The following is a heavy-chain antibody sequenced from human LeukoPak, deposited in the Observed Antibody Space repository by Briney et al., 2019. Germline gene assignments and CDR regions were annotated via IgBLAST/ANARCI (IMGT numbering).Heavy chain of an antibody. CDR3: ARDRLGATMWFDY. CDR1: GFTFSSYS. D-gene: IGHD1-26*01. V-gene: IGHV3-23*01. J-gene: IGHJ4*02. CDR2: IGGSGGRT. Sequence: GGSLRLSCAASGFTFSSYSMNWVRQAPGEGLEWVSAIGGSGGRTYYADSVKGRFTISRDNSENTLYLQINSLKAEDTAVYYCARDRLGATMWFDYWGQGTLVTVSS.